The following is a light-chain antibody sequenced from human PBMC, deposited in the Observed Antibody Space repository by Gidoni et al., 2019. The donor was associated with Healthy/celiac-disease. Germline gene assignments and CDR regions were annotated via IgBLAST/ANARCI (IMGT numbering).Light chain of an antibody. CDR1: QSLLHSNGYNY. J-gene: IGKJ1*01. Sequence: IVMTQSPSSLPVTPGEPASISCRSSQSLLHSNGYNYLDWYLQKPGQSPQLLISLGSNRASGVPDRFSGSGSGTDFTLKISRVEAEDVGVYYCMQALQTSWTFGQGTKVEIK. V-gene: IGKV2-28*01. CDR3: MQALQTSWT. CDR2: LGS.